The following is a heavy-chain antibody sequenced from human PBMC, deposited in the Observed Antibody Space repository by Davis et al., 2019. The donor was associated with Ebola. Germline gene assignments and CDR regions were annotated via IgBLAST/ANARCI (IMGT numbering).Heavy chain of an antibody. Sequence: GESLKISCAASRFTFSSYAVHWVRQTPGKGLEWVAVISYDGSKKFYADSVKGRFSISRDNSKNTLYLQMNSLRAEDTAVYYCARKTTFDYWGQGTLVTVSS. J-gene: IGHJ4*02. CDR3: ARKTTFDY. D-gene: IGHD4-17*01. CDR2: ISYDGSKK. V-gene: IGHV3-30-3*01. CDR1: RFTFSSYA.